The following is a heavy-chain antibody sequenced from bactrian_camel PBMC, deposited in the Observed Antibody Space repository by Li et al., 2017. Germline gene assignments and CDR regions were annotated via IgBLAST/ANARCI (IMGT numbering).Heavy chain of an antibody. Sequence: DVQLVESGGGSAQPGGTLRLTCVASGFTFNNFPMTWVRQAPGKGLEWLSNAFPEGTYYAHSVKGRFTVSRDNAKNTLYLQMDSLTSEDTALYYCSTEGMANWVFGYWGQGTQVTVS. CDR2: AFPEGT. CDR3: STEGMANWVFGY. V-gene: IGHV3S2*01. J-gene: IGHJ6*01. CDR1: GFTFNNFP. D-gene: IGHD7*01.